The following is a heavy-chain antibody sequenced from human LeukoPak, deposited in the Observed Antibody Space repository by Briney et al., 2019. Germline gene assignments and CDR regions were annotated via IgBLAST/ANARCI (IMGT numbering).Heavy chain of an antibody. Sequence: ASVKVSCKASGYTFTGYYMHWVRQAPGQGLEWMGWINPNSGGTNYAQKFQGRVTMTRDTSISTACMELSRLRSDDTAVYYCARSGKGSSWSNFDYWGQGTLVTVSS. CDR2: INPNSGGT. D-gene: IGHD6-13*01. CDR1: GYTFTGYY. J-gene: IGHJ4*02. V-gene: IGHV1-2*02. CDR3: ARSGKGSSWSNFDY.